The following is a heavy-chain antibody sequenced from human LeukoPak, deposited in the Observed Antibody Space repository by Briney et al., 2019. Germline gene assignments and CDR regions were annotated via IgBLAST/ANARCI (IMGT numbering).Heavy chain of an antibody. D-gene: IGHD6-19*01. CDR3: ARGQWLGD. J-gene: IGHJ4*02. CDR2: INQDGSEK. Sequence: TGGSLRLSCAASGFTFRDYLMTWVRQTPGKGLEWVANINQDGSEKSYVDSVKGRFTISRDNAKNSLYLQMDSLRAEDTAVYYCARGQWLGDWGQGTLVTVSS. CDR1: GFTFRDYL. V-gene: IGHV3-7*04.